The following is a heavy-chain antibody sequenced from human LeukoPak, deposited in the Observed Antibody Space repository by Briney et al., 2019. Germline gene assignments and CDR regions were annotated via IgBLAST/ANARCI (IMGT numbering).Heavy chain of an antibody. CDR2: MNPNSGNT. CDR3: ARGRITIFGVVIIRYYFDY. D-gene: IGHD3-3*01. V-gene: IGHV1-8*01. CDR1: GYTFTSYD. Sequence: GASVKVSCKASGYTFTSYDINWVRQATGQGLERMGWMNPNSGNTGYAQKFQGRVTMTRNTSISTAYMELSSLRSEDTAVYYCARGRITIFGVVIIRYYFDYWGQGTLVTVSS. J-gene: IGHJ4*02.